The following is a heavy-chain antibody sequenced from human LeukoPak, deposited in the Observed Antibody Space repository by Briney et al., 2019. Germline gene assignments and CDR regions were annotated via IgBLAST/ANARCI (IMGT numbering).Heavy chain of an antibody. CDR3: AKASEQRYFEY. Sequence: PGGSLRLSCAASGFTFSSYWMSWVRQAPGKGLEWVANIKQDGSEKYYVDSVKGRFTISRDNAKNSLYLQMNSLRAEDTAVYYCAKASEQRYFEYWGQGTLVTVSS. J-gene: IGHJ4*02. CDR2: IKQDGSEK. CDR1: GFTFSSYW. V-gene: IGHV3-7*03. D-gene: IGHD1/OR15-1a*01.